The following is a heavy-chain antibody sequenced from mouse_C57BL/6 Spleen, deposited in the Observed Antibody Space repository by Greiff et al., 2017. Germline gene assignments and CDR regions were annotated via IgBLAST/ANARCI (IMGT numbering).Heavy chain of an antibody. J-gene: IGHJ2*01. CDR3: ARQGYYGSSYFDY. D-gene: IGHD1-1*01. CDR2: ISGGGGNT. CDR1: GFTFSSYT. Sequence: EVMLVESGGGLVKPGGSLKLSCAASGFTFSSYTMSWVRQTPEKRLEWVATISGGGGNTYYPDRVKGRFTISRDNAKNTLYLQMSSLRSEDTALYYCARQGYYGSSYFDYWGQGTTLTVSS. V-gene: IGHV5-9*01.